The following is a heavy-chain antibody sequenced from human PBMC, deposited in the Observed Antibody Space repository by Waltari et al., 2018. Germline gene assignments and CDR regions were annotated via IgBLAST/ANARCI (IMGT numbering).Heavy chain of an antibody. V-gene: IGHV3-7*01. CDR2: IKQDGSEK. J-gene: IGHJ5*02. CDR3: ARDPYYYGTPGWVDP. Sequence: EVQLVESGGGLVQPGGSLRLSCAASGFTFSSYWMSWVRQAPGKGLEWVANIKQDGSEKYYVDSVKGRFTISRDNAKNSLYLQMNSLRAEDTAVYYCARDPYYYGTPGWVDPWGQGTLVTVSS. CDR1: GFTFSSYW. D-gene: IGHD3-10*01.